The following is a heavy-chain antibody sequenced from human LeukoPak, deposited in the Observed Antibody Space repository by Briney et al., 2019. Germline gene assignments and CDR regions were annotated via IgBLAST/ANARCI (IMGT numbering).Heavy chain of an antibody. CDR1: GYSISSGYY. J-gene: IGHJ4*02. V-gene: IGHV4-38-2*02. Sequence: SETLSLTCTVSGYSISSGYYWGWIRQPPGKGLEWIGSIYHSGSTNYNPSLKSRVTMSVDTSKNQFSLKLSSVTAADTAVYYCARRSYRFYSSSSTRGTYYFDYWGQGTLVTVSS. D-gene: IGHD6-6*01. CDR2: IYHSGST. CDR3: ARRSYRFYSSSSTRGTYYFDY.